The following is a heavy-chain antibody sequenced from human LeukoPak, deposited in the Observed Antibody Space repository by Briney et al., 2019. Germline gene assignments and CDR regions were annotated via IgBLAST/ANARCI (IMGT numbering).Heavy chain of an antibody. CDR2: ISGSGGST. Sequence: GGSLRLSCAASGFTFSNYAMSWVRQAPGKGLEWVSAISGSGGSTYYADSVKGRFTISRDNSKNTLYLQMNSLRAEDTAVYYCAKGAYCGGDCYNTDAFDIWGQGTMVTVSS. J-gene: IGHJ3*02. D-gene: IGHD2-21*01. CDR3: AKGAYCGGDCYNTDAFDI. CDR1: GFTFSNYA. V-gene: IGHV3-23*01.